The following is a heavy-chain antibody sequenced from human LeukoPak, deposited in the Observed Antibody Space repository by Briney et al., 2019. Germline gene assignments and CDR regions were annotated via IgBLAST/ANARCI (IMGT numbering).Heavy chain of an antibody. CDR2: IYYSGST. V-gene: IGHV4-39*01. CDR3: ARSPYSPSHASDY. Sequence: SETLSLTCTVSGGSISSSSYYWGWIRQPPGKGLEWIGSIYYSGSTYYNPSLKSRVTISVDTSKNQFSLKLSSVTAADTAVYYCARSPYSPSHASDYWGQGTLVTVSS. CDR1: GGSISSSSYY. J-gene: IGHJ4*02. D-gene: IGHD2-21*01.